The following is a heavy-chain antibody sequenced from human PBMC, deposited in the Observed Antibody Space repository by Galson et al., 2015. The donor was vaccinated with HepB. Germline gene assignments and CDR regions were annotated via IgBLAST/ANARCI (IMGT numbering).Heavy chain of an antibody. V-gene: IGHV3-7*01. CDR1: GFIFSSYW. CDR3: ARARKYCTTTTSCSFYFDN. Sequence: SLRLSCAASGFIFSSYWMSWVRQAPGQGLEWVAHIHQDGDKKSYVDSVRGRFTISRDNAKDSVYLHMSSLRAEDTAVYYCARARKYCTTTTSCSFYFDNWGQGTLVTVSS. CDR2: IHQDGDKK. D-gene: IGHD2-8*01. J-gene: IGHJ4*02.